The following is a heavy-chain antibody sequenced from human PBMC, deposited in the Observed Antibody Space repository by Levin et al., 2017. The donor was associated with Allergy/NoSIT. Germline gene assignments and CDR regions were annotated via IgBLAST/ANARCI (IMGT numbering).Heavy chain of an antibody. D-gene: IGHD3-10*01. J-gene: IGHJ5*02. Sequence: ASVKVSCKASGYTFTSYGISWVRQAPGQGLEWMGWISAYNGNTNYAQKLQGRVTMTTDTSTSTAYMELRSLRSDDTAVYYCARDTYYYGSGSPGANWFDPWGQGTLVTVSS. CDR3: ARDTYYYGSGSPGANWFDP. CDR2: ISAYNGNT. V-gene: IGHV1-18*01. CDR1: GYTFTSYG.